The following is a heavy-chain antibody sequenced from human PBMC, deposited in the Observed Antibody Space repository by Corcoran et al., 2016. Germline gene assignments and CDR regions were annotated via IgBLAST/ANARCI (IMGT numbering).Heavy chain of an antibody. J-gene: IGHJ6*02. V-gene: IGHV1-69*01. CDR1: GGTFSSYA. CDR2: IIPIFGTA. Sequence: QVQLVQSGAEVKKPGSSVKVSCKASGGTFSSYAISWVRQAPGQGLEWMGGIIPIFGTANYAQKFQGRVTITADESPSTAYMELSSLRSEDPAVYYWARALTNIVVVGAATSVGYNGMDVWGQGTTVTVSS. CDR3: ARALTNIVVVGAATSVGYNGMDV. D-gene: IGHD2-15*01.